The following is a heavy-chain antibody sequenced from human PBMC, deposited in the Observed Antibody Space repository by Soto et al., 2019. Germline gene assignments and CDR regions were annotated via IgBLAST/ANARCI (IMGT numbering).Heavy chain of an antibody. CDR2: LYWDDDK. CDR1: GFSLSTSGVG. V-gene: IGHV2-5*02. CDR3: AYLPCSGGSCYWFSFSGMDV. D-gene: IGHD2-15*01. J-gene: IGHJ6*02. Sequence: QITLKESGPTLVKPTQTLTLTCTFSGFSLSTSGVGVAWIRQPPGKALEWLALLYWDDDKRYRPSLESRLTLTKDASKNQVFLTMTNVDSVDTATYYCAYLPCSGGSCYWFSFSGMDVWGQGTTVTVSS.